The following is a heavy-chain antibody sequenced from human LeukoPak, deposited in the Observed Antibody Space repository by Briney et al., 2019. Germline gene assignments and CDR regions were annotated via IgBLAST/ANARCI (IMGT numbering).Heavy chain of an antibody. CDR1: GGTFSGYY. D-gene: IGHD3-22*01. CDR3: ARGDYYDSSGYYYDY. V-gene: IGHV4-34*01. Sequence: SETLSLTCAVYGGTFSGYYWSWIRQPPGKGLEWIGEINHSGSTNYNPSPKSRVTISVDTSKNQFSLKLSSVTAADTAVYYCARGDYYDSSGYYYDYWGQGTLVTVSS. CDR2: INHSGST. J-gene: IGHJ4*02.